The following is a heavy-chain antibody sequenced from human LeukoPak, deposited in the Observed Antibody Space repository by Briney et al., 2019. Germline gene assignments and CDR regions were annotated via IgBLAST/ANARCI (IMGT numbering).Heavy chain of an antibody. CDR2: ISSSSSYI. CDR1: GFTFSSYS. D-gene: IGHD3-22*01. V-gene: IGHV3-21*01. Sequence: GGSLRLSCAASGFTFSSYSMEWVRQAPGKGLEWVSSISSSSSYIYYADSVKGRFTISRDNAKNSLYLQMNSLRAEDTAVYYCARDRVSRIHDSSGYHLLWGQGTLVTVSS. CDR3: ARDRVSRIHDSSGYHLL. J-gene: IGHJ4*02.